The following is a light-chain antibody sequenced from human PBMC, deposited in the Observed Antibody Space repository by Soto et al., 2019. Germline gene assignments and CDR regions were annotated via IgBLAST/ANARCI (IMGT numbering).Light chain of an antibody. CDR3: CSYAGSGSFV. CDR2: EVT. J-gene: IGLJ1*01. CDR1: SSDIGTFNL. V-gene: IGLV2-23*02. Sequence: QSALTQPVSVSGSPGQSITISCTGTSSDIGTFNLVSWYQQLPGQVPKLIIFEVTTRPSGLSDRFSGSKSGNTASLTISGRNTEDEADYWCCSYAGSGSFVFGGGTKLTVL.